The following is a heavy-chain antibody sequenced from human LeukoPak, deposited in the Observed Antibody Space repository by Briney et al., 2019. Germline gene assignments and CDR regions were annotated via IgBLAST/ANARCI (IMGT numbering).Heavy chain of an antibody. CDR1: GFTFSSYS. CDR2: ISSSSRTI. Sequence: PGGSLRLSCATSGFTFSSYSINWVRQAPGKGLEWLSYISSSSRTISYADSLKGRFTVSRDNAKNSLDLQVNSLRVEDTAVYYCARVGTGGWTSDYWGQGTLVTVSS. V-gene: IGHV3-48*04. J-gene: IGHJ4*02. CDR3: ARVGTGGWTSDY. D-gene: IGHD6-19*01.